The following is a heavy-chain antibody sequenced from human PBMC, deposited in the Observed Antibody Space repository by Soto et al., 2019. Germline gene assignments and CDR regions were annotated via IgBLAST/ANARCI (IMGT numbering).Heavy chain of an antibody. D-gene: IGHD2-21*02. J-gene: IGHJ4*02. CDR1: GFTFSSYA. CDR2: ISGSGGST. V-gene: IGHV3-23*01. CDR3: AKDGVDCGGDCYSNFDY. Sequence: GGSLILSCAASGFTFSSYAMSWVRPAPGKGLEWVSAISGSGGSTYYADSVKGRFTISRDNSKNTLYLQMNSLRAEDTAVYYCAKDGVDCGGDCYSNFDYWGQGTLVTVSS.